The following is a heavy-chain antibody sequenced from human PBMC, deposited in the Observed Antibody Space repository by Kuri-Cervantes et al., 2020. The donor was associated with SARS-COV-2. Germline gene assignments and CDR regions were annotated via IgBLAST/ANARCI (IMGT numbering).Heavy chain of an antibody. CDR1: RGTFSTHG. V-gene: IGHV1-69*06. J-gene: IGHJ4*02. CDR3: ARDYGNVHFDS. D-gene: IGHD4-17*01. Sequence: SVKVSCKPSRGTFSTHGVGWVRQAPGQGLEWLGGIAPMFGTLDYAQSFQGRVSITADKSTSTVYMELKSLTSQDTAVYFCARDYGNVHFDSWGQGTLVTVSS. CDR2: IAPMFGTL.